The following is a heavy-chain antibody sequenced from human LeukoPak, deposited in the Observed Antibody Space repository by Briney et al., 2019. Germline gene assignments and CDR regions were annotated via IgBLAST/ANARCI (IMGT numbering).Heavy chain of an antibody. CDR1: GYTFTGYY. J-gene: IGHJ4*02. CDR2: ISAYNGNT. Sequence: GASVKVSCEASGYTFTGYYMHWVRQAPGQGLEWMGWISAYNGNTNYAQKLQGRVTMTTDTSTSTAYMELRSLRSDDTAVYYCARSHPRGQNYYDSSGYSIFDYWGQGTLVTVSS. CDR3: ARSHPRGQNYYDSSGYSIFDY. V-gene: IGHV1-18*04. D-gene: IGHD3-22*01.